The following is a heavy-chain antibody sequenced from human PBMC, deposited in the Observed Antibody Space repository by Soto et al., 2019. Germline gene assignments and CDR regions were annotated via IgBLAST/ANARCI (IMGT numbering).Heavy chain of an antibody. V-gene: IGHV1-2*02. CDR2: INPNSGGT. CDR1: GYTFTGYY. J-gene: IGHJ4*02. D-gene: IGHD5-12*01. CDR3: ARASDVEMATIQYYFDY. Sequence: ASVKVSCKASGYTFTGYYMHWVRQAPGQGLEWMGWINPNSGGTNYAQKFQGRVTMTRDTSISTAYMELSRLRSDDTAVYYCARASDVEMATIQYYFDYWGQGTLVTVS.